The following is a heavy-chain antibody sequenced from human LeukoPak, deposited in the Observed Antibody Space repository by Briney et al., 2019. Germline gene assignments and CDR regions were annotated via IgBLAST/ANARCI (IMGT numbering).Heavy chain of an antibody. Sequence: GGSLRLSCAASGFTFSDYYMSWIRQAPGKGLEWVSVIYSGGSTYYADSVKGRFTISRDNSKNTLYLQMNSLRAEDTAVYYCATLPFRYYYDSSGPRNAYYFDYWGQGTLVTVSS. D-gene: IGHD3-22*01. CDR3: ATLPFRYYYDSSGPRNAYYFDY. J-gene: IGHJ4*02. CDR2: IYSGGST. CDR1: GFTFSDYY. V-gene: IGHV3-66*01.